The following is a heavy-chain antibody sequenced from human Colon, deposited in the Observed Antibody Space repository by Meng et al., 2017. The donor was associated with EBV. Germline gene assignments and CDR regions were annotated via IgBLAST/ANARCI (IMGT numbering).Heavy chain of an antibody. D-gene: IGHD2/OR15-2a*01. V-gene: IGHV4-4*02. Sequence: QVQLQASGPGLVQPSGTLSLTCAVSGGSISGTNGWSWVRQPPGKGLEWIGEIYHSGSTNYNPSLKSRVTISVDKSKNQFSLKLNSVTAADTAVYYCARTAYFDFQRAFGYWGQGTLVTVSS. CDR3: ARTAYFDFQRAFGY. CDR2: IYHSGST. CDR1: GGSISGTNG. J-gene: IGHJ4*02.